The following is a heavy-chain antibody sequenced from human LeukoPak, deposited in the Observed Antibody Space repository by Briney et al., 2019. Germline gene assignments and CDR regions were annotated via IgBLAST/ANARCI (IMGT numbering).Heavy chain of an antibody. V-gene: IGHV4-34*01. D-gene: IGHD6-13*01. CDR2: INHSGST. J-gene: IGHJ1*01. CDR1: DGSFSGYS. Sequence: KPSETPSLTCTVNDGSFSGYSWSWIRQPPGKGLGWIGEINHSGSTHYKPSLKSRVTISVDTSKREFSLKMSSVTAADTAVYYCARSLEGTSWYEGYFHHWGQGTLVTVSS. CDR3: ARSLEGTSWYEGYFHH.